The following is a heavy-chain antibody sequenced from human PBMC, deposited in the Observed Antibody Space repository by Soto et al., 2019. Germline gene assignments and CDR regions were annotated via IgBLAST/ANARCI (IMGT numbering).Heavy chain of an antibody. CDR2: INPKNGDT. J-gene: IGHJ6*02. CDR3: ARSSGSYSYYGMDV. V-gene: IGHV1-2*02. D-gene: IGHD1-26*01. Sequence: ASVKVSCKASGYTFTGYYFHWLRQAPGQGLEWMAWINPKNGDTKYAQNFQGRVTMTRDTSISTANMELTRLTYDDTAIYYCARSSGSYSYYGMDVWGQGTTVTVSS. CDR1: GYTFTGYY.